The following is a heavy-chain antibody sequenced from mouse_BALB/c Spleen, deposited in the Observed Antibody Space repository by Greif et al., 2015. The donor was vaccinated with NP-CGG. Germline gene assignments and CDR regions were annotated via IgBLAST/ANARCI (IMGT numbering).Heavy chain of an antibody. CDR2: ISSGSSTI. CDR3: ARLFDY. Sequence: EVKVVDSGGGLVQPGGSRKLSCAASGFTFSSFGMHWVRQAPEKGLEWVAYISSGSSTIYYADTVKGRFTISRDNPKNTLFLRMTSLRSEDTAMYYCARLFDYWGQGTTLTVSS. J-gene: IGHJ2*01. CDR1: GFTFSSFG. V-gene: IGHV5-17*02.